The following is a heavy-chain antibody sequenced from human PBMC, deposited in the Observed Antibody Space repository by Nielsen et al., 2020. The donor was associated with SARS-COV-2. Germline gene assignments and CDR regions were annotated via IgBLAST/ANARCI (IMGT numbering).Heavy chain of an antibody. D-gene: IGHD2-2*02. Sequence: SETLSLTCTVSGGSISSGGYYWSWIRQHPGKGLEWIGYIYYSGSTNYNPSLKSRVTISVDTSKNQFSLKLSSVTAADTAVYYCARGFSGYQLLYSDYYYYYMDVWGKGTTVTVSS. CDR3: ARGFSGYQLLYSDYYYYYMDV. CDR2: IYYSGST. J-gene: IGHJ6*03. CDR1: GGSISSGGYY. V-gene: IGHV4-61*08.